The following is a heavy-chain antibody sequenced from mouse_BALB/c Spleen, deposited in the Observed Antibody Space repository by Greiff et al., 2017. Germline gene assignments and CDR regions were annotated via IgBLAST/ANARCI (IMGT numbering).Heavy chain of an antibody. CDR2: ISYDGSN. D-gene: IGHD2-4*01. CDR3: AGYDYESEYAMDY. J-gene: IGHJ4*01. V-gene: IGHV3-6*02. CDR1: GYSITSGYY. Sequence: EVQLQESGPGLVKPSQSLSLTCSVTGYSITSGYYWNWIRQFPGNKLEWMGYISYDGSNNYNPSLKNRISITRDTSKNQFFLKLNSVTTEDTATYYCAGYDYESEYAMDYWGQGTSVTVSS.